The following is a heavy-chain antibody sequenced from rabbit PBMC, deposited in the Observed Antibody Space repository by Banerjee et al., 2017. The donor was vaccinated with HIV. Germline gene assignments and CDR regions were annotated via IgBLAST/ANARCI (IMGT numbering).Heavy chain of an antibody. V-gene: IGHV1S40*01. D-gene: IGHD1-1*01. CDR3: TTMASSGGYLHL. J-gene: IGHJ4*01. CDR1: GFSFSSSYY. Sequence: QSLEESGGDLVKPGASLTLTCTVSGFSFSSSYYMCWVRQAPGKGLEWIACSDTGSGGSTYYASWAKGRFTISKTSSTTVTLHMTSLAAADTATYFCTTMASSGGYLHLWGQGTLVTVS. CDR2: SDTGSGGST.